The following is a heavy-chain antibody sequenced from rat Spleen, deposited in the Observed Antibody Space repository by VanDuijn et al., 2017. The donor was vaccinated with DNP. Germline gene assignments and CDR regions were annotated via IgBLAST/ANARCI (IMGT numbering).Heavy chain of an antibody. V-gene: IGHV5S13*01. CDR3: AIYFFSGDNWFGY. CDR1: GFIFSNYD. Sequence: EVHLEESGGGLVQPGRSLKVSCAASGFIFSNYDMAWVRQAPTKGLEWVASINTGGSNTYYRDSVKGRFTISRDNAKNTQYLQMNSLRSEDTATYYCAIYFFSGDNWFGYWGQGTLVTVSS. CDR2: INTGGSNT. J-gene: IGHJ3*01. D-gene: IGHD1-1*01.